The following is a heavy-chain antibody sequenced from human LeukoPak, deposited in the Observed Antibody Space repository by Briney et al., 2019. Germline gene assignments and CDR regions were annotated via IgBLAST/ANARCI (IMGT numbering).Heavy chain of an antibody. Sequence: PSETLSLTCTVSGGSISSGGYYWRWIRQHPGKGLEWIGYIYYSGSTYYNPSLKSRVTISVDTSKNQFSLKLSSVTAADTAVYYCARDTQEMATTYYYYYYMDVWGKGTTVTVSS. V-gene: IGHV4-31*03. CDR2: IYYSGST. CDR1: GGSISSGGYY. D-gene: IGHD5-24*01. J-gene: IGHJ6*03. CDR3: ARDTQEMATTYYYYYYMDV.